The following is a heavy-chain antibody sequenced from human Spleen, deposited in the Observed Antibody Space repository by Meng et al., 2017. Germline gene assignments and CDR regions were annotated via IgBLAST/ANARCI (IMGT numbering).Heavy chain of an antibody. J-gene: IGHJ4*02. CDR1: GGSISSTNW. CDR3: ASGDITNFDY. V-gene: IGHV4-4*02. CDR2: IYHSGNT. Sequence: QGQRQESGPGVVTPSGTVSLTGAVSGGSISSTNWWSWVRQPPGKGLEWIGEIYHSGNTTYNPSLKSRVTISVDKSKNQFSLKLSSVTAADTAVYYCASGDITNFDYWGQGTLVTVSS. D-gene: IGHD1-20*01.